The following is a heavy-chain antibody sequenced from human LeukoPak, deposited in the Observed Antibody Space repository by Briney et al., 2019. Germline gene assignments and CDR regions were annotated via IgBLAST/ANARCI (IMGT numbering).Heavy chain of an antibody. V-gene: IGHV4-31*03. CDR3: ARAHGSGGDYFDY. J-gene: IGHJ4*02. CDR2: IYYSGTT. D-gene: IGHD5-12*01. CDR1: GGSISSGAYF. Sequence: SETLSLTCTVSGGSISSGAYFWSWIRQHPGKGLEWIGFIYYSGTTYYNPSLKSRLTLSKDTSKNHFSLTLSSVTAADTAVYYCARAHGSGGDYFDYWGQGTLVTVSS.